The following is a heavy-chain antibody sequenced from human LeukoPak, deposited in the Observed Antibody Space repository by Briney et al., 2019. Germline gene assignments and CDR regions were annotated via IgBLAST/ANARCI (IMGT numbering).Heavy chain of an antibody. Sequence: GESLKISCKGSGYRFTSYWIAWVRQMPGKGLEWMGTINPDDSETRYSPSSQGQVTISADKSISTAYLQWSTLEASDTATYYCARPSSGTYYGMDVWGQGTTVTVSS. J-gene: IGHJ6*02. CDR2: INPDDSET. CDR3: ARPSSGTYYGMDV. V-gene: IGHV5-51*01. D-gene: IGHD1-26*01. CDR1: GYRFTSYW.